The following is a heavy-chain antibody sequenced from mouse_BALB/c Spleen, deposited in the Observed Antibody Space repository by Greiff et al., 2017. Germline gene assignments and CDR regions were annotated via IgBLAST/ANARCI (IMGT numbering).Heavy chain of an antibody. J-gene: IGHJ4*01. CDR2: ILPGSGST. Sequence: VKLMESGAELMKPGASVKISCKATGYTFSSYWIEWVKQRPGHGLEWIGEILPGSGSTNYNEKFKGKATFTADTSSNTAYMQLSSLTSEDSAVYYCARRDSYDAMDYWGQGTSVTVSS. V-gene: IGHV1-9*01. CDR3: ARRDSYDAMDY. CDR1: GYTFSSYW.